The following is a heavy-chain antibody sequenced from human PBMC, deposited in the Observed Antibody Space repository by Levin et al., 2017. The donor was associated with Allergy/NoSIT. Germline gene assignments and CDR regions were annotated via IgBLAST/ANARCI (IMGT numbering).Heavy chain of an antibody. CDR1: GFPFSSYG. D-gene: IGHD3-10*01. V-gene: IGHV3-30*18. Sequence: GSLRLSCAASGFPFSSYGMRWVRQAPGKGLEWVAVILYDGSNKNYADSVKGRFTISRDNSKNTLYLQMNSLRPEDTARYYCAKDTGFGEIHPTYFDYWGQGALVTVSS. CDR2: ILYDGSNK. CDR3: AKDTGFGEIHPTYFDY. J-gene: IGHJ4*02.